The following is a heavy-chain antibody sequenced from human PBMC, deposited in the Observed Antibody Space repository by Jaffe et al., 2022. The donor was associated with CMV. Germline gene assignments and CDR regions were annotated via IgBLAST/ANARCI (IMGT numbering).Heavy chain of an antibody. V-gene: IGHV3-53*01. CDR3: AISSSWRYYYGMDV. CDR2: IYSGGST. Sequence: EVQLVESGGGLIQPGGSLRLSCAASGFTVSSNYMSWVRQAPGKGLEWVSVIYSGGSTYYADSVKGRFTISRDNSKNTLYLQMNSLRAEDTAVYYCAISSSWRYYYGMDVWGQGTTVTVSS. CDR1: GFTVSSNY. D-gene: IGHD6-13*01. J-gene: IGHJ6*02.